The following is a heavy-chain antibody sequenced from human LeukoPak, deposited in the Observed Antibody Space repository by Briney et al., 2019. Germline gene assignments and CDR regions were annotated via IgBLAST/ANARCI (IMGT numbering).Heavy chain of an antibody. Sequence: SETQSLTCTVSGGSISTYYWSWIRHPPGRGLEWIGYIYYSGSTNYNPSLKSRVTISVDTSKNQFSLKRRSVTAADTAVYYCARGGPFEEMAYDFDYWGQGTLVTVSS. J-gene: IGHJ4*02. V-gene: IGHV4-59*01. CDR1: GGSISTYY. CDR3: ARGGPFEEMAYDFDY. CDR2: IYYSGST. D-gene: IGHD5-24*01.